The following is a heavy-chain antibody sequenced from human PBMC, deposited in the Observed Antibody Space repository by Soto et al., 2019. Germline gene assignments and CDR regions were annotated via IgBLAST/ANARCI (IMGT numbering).Heavy chain of an antibody. J-gene: IGHJ2*01. V-gene: IGHV4-34*01. CDR3: ARGPRVRTGDVHWYFDL. CDR1: GGSFSGYY. Sequence: QVQLQQWGAGLLKPSETLSLTCAVYGGSFSGYYWSWIRQPPGKGLEWIGEINHSGSTNYNPSLKSRVTISVDTSKNQFSLKLSSVTAADTAVYYCARGPRVRTGDVHWYFDLWGRGTLVTVSS. D-gene: IGHD7-27*01. CDR2: INHSGST.